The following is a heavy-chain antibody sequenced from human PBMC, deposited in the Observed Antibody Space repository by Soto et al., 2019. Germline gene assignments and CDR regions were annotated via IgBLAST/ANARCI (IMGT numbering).Heavy chain of an antibody. CDR2: FFSDAER. J-gene: IGHJ6*02. D-gene: IGHD4-17*01. CDR3: ARMDGDYNYYAMDV. CDR1: GFSLSNPRMG. V-gene: IGHV2-26*01. Sequence: SGPTLVNPTETLTLTCTVSGFSLSNPRMGVSWIGRPPGKPLDWLAHFFSDAERSYSASMQSRLTMSTDTSGSQVVRTMPNMDPVDTATYFCARMDGDYNYYAMDVWGQGTTVTVSS.